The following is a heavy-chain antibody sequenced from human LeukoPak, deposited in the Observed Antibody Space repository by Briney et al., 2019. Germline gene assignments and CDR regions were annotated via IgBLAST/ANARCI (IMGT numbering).Heavy chain of an antibody. D-gene: IGHD6-13*01. CDR3: ARESAAAGTLDY. CDR1: GGSISSGSYY. V-gene: IGHV4-61*02. J-gene: IGHJ4*02. Sequence: SETLSLTCTVSGGSISSGSYYWSWIRQPAGKGLEWIGRIYTSGSTNYNPSLKSRVTISVDTSKNQFSLKLSSVTAADTAVYYCARESAAAGTLDYWGQGTLVTVSS. CDR2: IYTSGST.